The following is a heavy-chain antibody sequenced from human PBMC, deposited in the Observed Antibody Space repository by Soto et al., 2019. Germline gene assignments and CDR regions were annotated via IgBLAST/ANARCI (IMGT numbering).Heavy chain of an antibody. CDR2: ISSSSYI. CDR1: GFTFSSYS. J-gene: IGHJ5*02. Sequence: PGGSLRLSCAASGFTFSSYSMNWVRQAPGKGLEWVSSISSSSYIYYADSVKGRFTISRDNAKNSLYLQMNSLRAEDTAVYYCARGREELELRDIDPWGQGTLVTVSS. CDR3: ARGREELELRDIDP. V-gene: IGHV3-21*01. D-gene: IGHD1-7*01.